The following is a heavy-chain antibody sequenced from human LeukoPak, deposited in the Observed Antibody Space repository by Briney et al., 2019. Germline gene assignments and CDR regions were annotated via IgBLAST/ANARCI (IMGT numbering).Heavy chain of an antibody. CDR3: ARGKTAMVRGKTYYYYMDV. D-gene: IGHD5-18*01. V-gene: IGHV1-69*05. J-gene: IGHJ6*03. Sequence: SVKVSCKASGGTFSSYAISWVRQAPGQGLEWMGGIIPIFGTANYAQKFQGRVTITTDESTSTAYMELSSLRSEDTAVYYCARGKTAMVRGKTYYYYMDVWGKGTTVTVSS. CDR1: GGTFSSYA. CDR2: IIPIFGTA.